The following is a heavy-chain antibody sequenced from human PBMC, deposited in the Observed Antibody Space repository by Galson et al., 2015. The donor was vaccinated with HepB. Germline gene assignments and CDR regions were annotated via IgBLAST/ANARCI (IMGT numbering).Heavy chain of an antibody. CDR2: TYYRSKWFN. D-gene: IGHD2-2*02. CDR1: GDSVSRFGAA. CDR3: ASGRYSAFDI. Sequence: CAISGDSVSRFGAAWNWIRQSPSRGLEWLGRTYYRSKWFNEYALSVKSRLNISPDTSRNQFSLQLDSLTPEDTAVYYCASGRYSAFDIWDQGTMVTVSS. J-gene: IGHJ3*02. V-gene: IGHV6-1*01.